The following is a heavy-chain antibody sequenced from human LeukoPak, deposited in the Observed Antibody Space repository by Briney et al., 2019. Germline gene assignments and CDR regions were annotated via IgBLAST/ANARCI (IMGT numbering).Heavy chain of an antibody. CDR2: ISYDGSNK. V-gene: IGHV3-30*04. D-gene: IGHD3-10*01. Sequence: GGSLRPSCAASGFTFSSYAMHWVRQAPGKGLEWVAVISYDGSNKYYADSVKGRFTISRDNSKNTLYLQMNSLRAEDTAVYYCARGATMVRGVISYYFDYWGQGTLVTVSS. J-gene: IGHJ4*02. CDR3: ARGATMVRGVISYYFDY. CDR1: GFTFSSYA.